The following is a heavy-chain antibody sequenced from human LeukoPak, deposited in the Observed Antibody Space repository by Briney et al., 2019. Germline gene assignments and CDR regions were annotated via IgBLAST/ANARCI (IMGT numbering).Heavy chain of an antibody. Sequence: ASVKVSCKASGYTFTSYGISWVRQAPGQGLEWMGWISAYNGNTIYAQKLQGRVTMTTDTSTSTAYMELRSLRSDDTAVYYCARAEYSSGGKPGYFDYWGQGTLVTVSS. V-gene: IGHV1-18*01. J-gene: IGHJ4*02. CDR2: ISAYNGNT. CDR3: ARAEYSSGGKPGYFDY. D-gene: IGHD6-19*01. CDR1: GYTFTSYG.